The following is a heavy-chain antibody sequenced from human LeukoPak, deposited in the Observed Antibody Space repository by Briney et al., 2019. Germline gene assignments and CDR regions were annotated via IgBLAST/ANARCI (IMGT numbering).Heavy chain of an antibody. Sequence: GGSLRLSCAAPGFTFSSYSMNWVRQAPGKGLEWVSYISSSSSTIYYADSVKGRFTISRDNAKNSLYLQMNSLRAEDTAVYYCATSLGSWYVRGAFDIWGQGTMVTVSS. D-gene: IGHD6-13*01. CDR3: ATSLGSWYVRGAFDI. V-gene: IGHV3-48*01. CDR1: GFTFSSYS. J-gene: IGHJ3*02. CDR2: ISSSSSTI.